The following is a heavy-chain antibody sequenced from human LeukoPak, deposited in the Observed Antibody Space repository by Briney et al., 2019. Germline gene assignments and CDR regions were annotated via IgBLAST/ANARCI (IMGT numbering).Heavy chain of an antibody. D-gene: IGHD1-26*01. CDR1: GGSISSYY. V-gene: IGHV4-59*01. J-gene: IGHJ4*02. CDR3: ARTGVVGTSYFFDY. Sequence: SETLSLTCTVSGGSISSYYWSWIRQPPGKGLEWIGFIYYSGSANYNPSLRSPVTMSVDTSKNQFSLKLTSVSAADTAVYYCARTGVVGTSYFFDYWGQGILVTVSS. CDR2: IYYSGSA.